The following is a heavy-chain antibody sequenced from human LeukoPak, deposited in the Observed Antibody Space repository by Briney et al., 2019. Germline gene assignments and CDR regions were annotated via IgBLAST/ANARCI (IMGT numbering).Heavy chain of an antibody. J-gene: IGHJ4*02. Sequence: PGGALQLSFTVSGVPVISNYMSWVRPAPGKGLGGVSVVYSGGSTYYAYSVKGRFTISRDNSKNTLYLQMNRLRAEDTAVYYCARGYDYGDYIDYWGQGTLVTVSS. V-gene: IGHV3-53*01. D-gene: IGHD4-17*01. CDR1: GVPVISNY. CDR2: VYSGGST. CDR3: ARGYDYGDYIDY.